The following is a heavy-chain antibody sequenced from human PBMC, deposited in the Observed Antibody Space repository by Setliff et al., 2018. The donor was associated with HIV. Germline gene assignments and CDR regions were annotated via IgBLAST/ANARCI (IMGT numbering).Heavy chain of an antibody. D-gene: IGHD2-15*01. V-gene: IGHV1-3*01. J-gene: IGHJ4*02. CDR1: GYTFTNSG. CDR3: ARGYCSGGSCSSLYDY. CDR2: INGGSGKT. Sequence: ASVKVSCKASGYTFTNSGMHWMRQAPGQRPEWMGCINGGSGKTEYSQKFQSRVTITRDTSASTAYMELSSLRSEDTAVYYCARGYCSGGSCSSLYDYWGQGTLVTFSS.